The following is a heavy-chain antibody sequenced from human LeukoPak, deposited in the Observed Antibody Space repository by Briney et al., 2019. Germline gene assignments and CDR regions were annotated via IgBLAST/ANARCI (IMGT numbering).Heavy chain of an antibody. D-gene: IGHD5-18*01. CDR3: ARESVLDTAMVKYFDY. CDR2: ISAYNGNT. CDR1: GYTFTSYG. V-gene: IGHV1-18*01. J-gene: IGHJ4*02. Sequence: GASVKVSCKASGYTFTSYGIGWVRQAPGQGLEWMGWISAYNGNTNYAQKLQGRVTMTTDTSTSTAYMELRSLRSDDTAVYYCARESVLDTAMVKYFDYWGQGILVTVSS.